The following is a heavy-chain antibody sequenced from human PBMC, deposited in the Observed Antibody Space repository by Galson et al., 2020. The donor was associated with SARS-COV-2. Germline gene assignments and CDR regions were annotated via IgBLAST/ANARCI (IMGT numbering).Heavy chain of an antibody. D-gene: IGHD1-7*01. CDR2: IYYSGST. CDR1: GGSISNYY. Sequence: SETLSLTCTVSGGSISNYYWSWIRQPPGKGLEWIGYIYYSGSTNYNPSLKSRVTISVDTSKNQFSLKLSSVTAADTAVYYCARHPNWNYGGVFIWGQGTLVTVSS. J-gene: IGHJ4*02. V-gene: IGHV4-59*08. CDR3: ARHPNWNYGGVFI.